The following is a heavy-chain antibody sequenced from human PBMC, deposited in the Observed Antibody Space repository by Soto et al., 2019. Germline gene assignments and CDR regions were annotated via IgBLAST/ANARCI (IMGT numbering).Heavy chain of an antibody. J-gene: IGHJ4*02. V-gene: IGHV4-59*08. D-gene: IGHD6-19*01. CDR2: IYYSGST. Sequence: QVQLQESGPGLVKPSETLSLTCTVSGGSISSYYWSWVRQPPGKRLEWIWYIYYSGSTNYNPSLKSRVTISGDPSKNQCSLKLSSVTAADTAVYYCARRTRYSSGWYGYFDYWGQGTLVTVSS. CDR3: ARRTRYSSGWYGYFDY. CDR1: GGSISSYY.